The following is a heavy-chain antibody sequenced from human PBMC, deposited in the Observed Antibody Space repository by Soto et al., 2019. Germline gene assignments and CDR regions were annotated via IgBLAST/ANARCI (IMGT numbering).Heavy chain of an antibody. J-gene: IGHJ5*02. CDR3: ARGAATMAPKNWFDP. CDR1: GGSISISNW. CDR2: IFHSGDT. V-gene: IGHV4-4*02. D-gene: IGHD3-10*01. Sequence: SETLSLTCAVSGGSISISNWWSWVRQPPGKGLEWIEEIFHSGDTNYNPSLKSRVTISLDTSKNHFSLKLTSVTAADTAMYYCARGAATMAPKNWFDPWGQGILVTVSS.